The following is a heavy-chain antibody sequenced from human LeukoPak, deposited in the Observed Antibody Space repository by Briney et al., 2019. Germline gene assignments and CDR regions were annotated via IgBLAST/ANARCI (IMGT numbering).Heavy chain of an antibody. CDR3: ARGAAARPGYYYYMDV. Sequence: SETLSLTCAVYAGSFSGYYWSWIRQPPGKGREWIGEINHSGSNNYNPSLKSRVTISVDTSKNQFSLRLSSVTAADTVVYYCARGAAARPGYYYYMDVWGKGTTVTVSS. J-gene: IGHJ6*03. V-gene: IGHV4-34*01. D-gene: IGHD6-6*01. CDR2: INHSGSN. CDR1: AGSFSGYY.